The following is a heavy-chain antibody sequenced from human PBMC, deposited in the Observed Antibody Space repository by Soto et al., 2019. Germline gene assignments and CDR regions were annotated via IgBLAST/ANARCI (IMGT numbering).Heavy chain of an antibody. CDR2: FYSSGSI. J-gene: IGHJ5*02. D-gene: IGHD6-19*01. V-gene: IGHV4-31*03. CDR1: GYFIGAGGYY. CDR3: ARMYSSGSGWFHP. Sequence: QIELQESGPGLVKPSQTLFLTCFVSGYFIGAGGYYWSWIRHHPGKGLEWIGSFYSSGSIIYNPSLRSRVSITGDMSTNQFSMSLTSVTAADTARYYCARMYSSGSGWFHPWGQGTLVTVSS.